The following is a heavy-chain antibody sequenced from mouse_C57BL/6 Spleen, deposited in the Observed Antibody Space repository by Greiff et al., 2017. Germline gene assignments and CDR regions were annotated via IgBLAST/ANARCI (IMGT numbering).Heavy chain of an antibody. V-gene: IGHV14-4*01. CDR1: GFNIKDDY. CDR3: TTWGTTVVADAMDY. CDR2: IDPENGDT. J-gene: IGHJ4*01. Sequence: EVQLQQSGAELVRPGASVKLSCTASGFNIKDDYMHWVKQRPEQRLEWIGWIDPENGDTEYASKFQGKATITADTSSNTAYLQLSSLTSEDTAVYYCTTWGTTVVADAMDYWGQGTSVTVSS. D-gene: IGHD1-1*01.